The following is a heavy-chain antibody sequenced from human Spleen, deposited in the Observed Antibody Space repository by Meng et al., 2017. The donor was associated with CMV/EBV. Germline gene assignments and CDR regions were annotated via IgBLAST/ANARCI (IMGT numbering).Heavy chain of an antibody. Sequence: GESLKISCAASGFTFSSYTMNWVRQAPGKGLEWVSSISSSGSDIYYADSLKGRFTVSRDNAKSSLYLHMNSLRAEDTAMYYCARVEAAYIFGPVDYWGQGTLVTVSS. CDR1: GFTFSSYT. CDR2: ISSSGSDI. D-gene: IGHD5-18*01. V-gene: IGHV3-21*01. CDR3: ARVEAAYIFGPVDY. J-gene: IGHJ4*02.